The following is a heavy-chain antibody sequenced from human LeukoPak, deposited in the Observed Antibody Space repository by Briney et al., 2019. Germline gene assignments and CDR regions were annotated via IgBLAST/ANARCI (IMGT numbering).Heavy chain of an antibody. Sequence: GASVEVSCTVSGYTLTELSMHWVRQAPGKGLEWMGGIDPEDGETIYAQKFQGRVTMTEDTSTDTAYMELNSLRSEDTAVYYCATVDRAAAAPSFDYWGQGTLVTVSS. D-gene: IGHD6-13*01. CDR3: ATVDRAAAAPSFDY. J-gene: IGHJ4*02. V-gene: IGHV1-24*01. CDR2: IDPEDGET. CDR1: GYTLTELS.